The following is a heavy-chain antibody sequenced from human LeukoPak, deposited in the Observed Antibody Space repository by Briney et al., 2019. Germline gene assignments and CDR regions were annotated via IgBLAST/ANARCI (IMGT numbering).Heavy chain of an antibody. CDR2: IYYSGST. CDR3: ARYSVATIDMYYFDY. CDR1: GGSISSSSYY. J-gene: IGHJ4*02. D-gene: IGHD5-12*01. Sequence: SETPSLTCTVSGGSISSSSYYWGWIRQPPGKGLEWIGSIYYSGSTYYNPSLKSRVTISVDTSKNQFSLKLSSVTAADTAVYYCARYSVATIDMYYFDYWGQGTLVTVFS. V-gene: IGHV4-39*01.